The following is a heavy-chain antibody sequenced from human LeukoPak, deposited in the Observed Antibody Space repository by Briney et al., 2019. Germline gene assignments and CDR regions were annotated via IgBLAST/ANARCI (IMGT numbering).Heavy chain of an antibody. Sequence: AGGSLRLSCAASAFTFTTYSMNWVRQAPGKGLEWLSYISSSSNTIYYADSVKGRFTISRDNAKNSLYLQMNSLRAEDTAVYYCASLIPYYYDSSTYSPGDYWGQGTLVTVSS. D-gene: IGHD3-22*01. CDR3: ASLIPYYYDSSTYSPGDY. CDR2: ISSSSNTI. V-gene: IGHV3-48*01. J-gene: IGHJ4*02. CDR1: AFTFTTYS.